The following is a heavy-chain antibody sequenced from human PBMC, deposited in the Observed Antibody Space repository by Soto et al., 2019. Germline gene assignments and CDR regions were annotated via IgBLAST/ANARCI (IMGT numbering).Heavy chain of an antibody. Sequence: LTCTVSGGSISSYYWSWIRQPPGKGLEWIGYIYYSGSTNYNPSLKSRVTISVDTSKNQFSLKLSSVTAADTAVYYCARAEFGELPDYGMDVWGQGTTVTVSS. CDR3: ARAEFGELPDYGMDV. D-gene: IGHD3-10*01. V-gene: IGHV4-59*01. CDR2: IYYSGST. J-gene: IGHJ6*02. CDR1: GGSISSYY.